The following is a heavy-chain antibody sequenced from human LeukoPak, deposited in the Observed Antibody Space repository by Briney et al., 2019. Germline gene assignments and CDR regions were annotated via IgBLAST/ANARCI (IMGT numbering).Heavy chain of an antibody. CDR1: GYTFTSYD. CDR3: ARPLRFLEWSFDP. Sequence: ASVKVSCKASGYTFTSYDINWVRQATGQGLEWMGWTNPNSGNTGYAQKFQGRVTITRNTSISTAYMELSSLRSEDTAVYYCARPLRFLEWSFDPWGQGTLVTVSS. CDR2: TNPNSGNT. D-gene: IGHD3-3*01. J-gene: IGHJ5*02. V-gene: IGHV1-8*03.